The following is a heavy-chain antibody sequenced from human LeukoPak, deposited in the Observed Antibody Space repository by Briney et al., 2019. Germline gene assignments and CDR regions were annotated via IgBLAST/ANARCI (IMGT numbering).Heavy chain of an antibody. J-gene: IGHJ4*02. D-gene: IGHD3-22*01. CDR3: ARDGGDSSGYYWGLGY. CDR2: INNDGRST. CDR1: GFAFSTYT. V-gene: IGHV3-74*01. Sequence: RGSLRLSCAASGFAFSTYTIHWVRQVPGKGLMWVSRINNDGRSTTYADSVKGRFTISRDNAKDTLYLQMNSLRPEDTAVYYCARDGGDSSGYYWGLGYWGQGTLVTVSS.